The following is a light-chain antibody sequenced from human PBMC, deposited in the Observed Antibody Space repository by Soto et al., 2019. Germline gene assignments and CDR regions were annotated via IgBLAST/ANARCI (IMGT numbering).Light chain of an antibody. V-gene: IGKV3-20*01. CDR1: QSVSSSY. CDR2: GAS. Sequence: EIVLTQSPGTLSLSPGERATFSCRASQSVSSSYLAWFQQKPGQAPRLLIYGASSRATGIPDRFRGSGSGTDFNLTISRLEPEDFVVYYCQQYGSSRTWTFGQGTKVEIK. J-gene: IGKJ1*01. CDR3: QQYGSSRTWT.